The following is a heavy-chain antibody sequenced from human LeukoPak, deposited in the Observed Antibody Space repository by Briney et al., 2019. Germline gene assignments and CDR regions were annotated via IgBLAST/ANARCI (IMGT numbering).Heavy chain of an antibody. CDR1: GYTLTGLS. CDR3: ATPHVLRYFDWLLHY. D-gene: IGHD3-9*01. Sequence: ASVKVSCKVSGYTLTGLSMHWVRQAPGKGLEWMGGFDPEDGETIYAQKFQGRVTMTEDTSTDTAYMELSSLRSKDTAVYYCATPHVLRYFDWLLHYWGQGTLVTVSS. J-gene: IGHJ4*02. V-gene: IGHV1-24*01. CDR2: FDPEDGET.